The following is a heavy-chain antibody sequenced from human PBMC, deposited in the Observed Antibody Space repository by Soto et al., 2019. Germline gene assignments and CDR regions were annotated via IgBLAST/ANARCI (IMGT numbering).Heavy chain of an antibody. CDR1: GGSISSSTYY. J-gene: IGHJ3*01. V-gene: IGHV4-39*01. CDR3: ARRVTWAFDV. Sequence: SETLSLTCTVSGGSISSSTYYWGWIRQPPGKGLEWIGSMYYSGSTYYNPSLKSRVTISVDTSNNQFSLKLSSVTATDTAVYYCARRVTWAFDVWGRGTMVTVSS. CDR2: MYYSGST.